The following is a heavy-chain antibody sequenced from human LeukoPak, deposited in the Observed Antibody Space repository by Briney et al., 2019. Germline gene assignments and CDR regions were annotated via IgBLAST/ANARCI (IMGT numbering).Heavy chain of an antibody. CDR2: IYHSGST. Sequence: PSGTLSLTWAVSGDSISSSNWWSWVRQPPGKGLEWIGQIYHSGSTNYNPSLKSRVTISLDKSKNQFSLELTSVTAADTAVYYCARSFRYSGYDYYFDPWGQGTLVTVSS. CDR1: GDSISSSNW. D-gene: IGHD5-12*01. J-gene: IGHJ5*02. V-gene: IGHV4-4*02. CDR3: ARSFRYSGYDYYFDP.